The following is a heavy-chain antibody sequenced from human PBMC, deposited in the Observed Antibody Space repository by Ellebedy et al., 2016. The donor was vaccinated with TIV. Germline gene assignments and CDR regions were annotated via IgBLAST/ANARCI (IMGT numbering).Heavy chain of an antibody. CDR1: GYTFTSYA. Sequence: AASVTVSCKAAGYTFTSYAMHWARPAPGQRLEWMGWINAGNGNTKYSQKFQGRVTITRDTSASTAYMELSSLRSEDTAVYYCARDLEWRGWDYWGQGTLVTVSS. CDR3: ARDLEWRGWDY. J-gene: IGHJ4*02. CDR2: INAGNGNT. D-gene: IGHD3-3*01. V-gene: IGHV1-3*01.